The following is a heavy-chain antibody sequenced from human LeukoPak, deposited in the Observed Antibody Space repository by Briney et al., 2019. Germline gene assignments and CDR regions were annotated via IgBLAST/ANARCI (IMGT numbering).Heavy chain of an antibody. CDR3: ARGYYYGSGSYYDALDI. J-gene: IGHJ3*02. CDR1: GGIVSSNSAS. CDR2: IYYRSKWYN. V-gene: IGHV6-1*01. Sequence: SQTLSLTCAISGGIVSSNSASWNWIRQSPSRGLEWLGRIYYRSKWYNDYAVSVQSRITINPDTSKNQFSLQLNSVTPEDTAVYYCARGYYYGSGSYYDALDIWGQGTMVTVSS. D-gene: IGHD3-10*01.